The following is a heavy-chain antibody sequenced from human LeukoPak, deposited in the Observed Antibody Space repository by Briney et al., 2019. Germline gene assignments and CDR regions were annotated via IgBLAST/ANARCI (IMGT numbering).Heavy chain of an antibody. V-gene: IGHV3-64D*09. D-gene: IGHD3-10*01. CDR3: VKDVSLYYYGSGSYYFDY. CDR2: ISSNGGST. Sequence: GGSLRLSCAASGFTFSSYAMHWVRQAPGKGLQYVSAISSNGGSTYYADSVKGRFTISRDNSKNTLYLQMSSLRAEDTAVYYCVKDVSLYYYGSGSYYFDYWGQGTLVTVSS. CDR1: GFTFSSYA. J-gene: IGHJ4*02.